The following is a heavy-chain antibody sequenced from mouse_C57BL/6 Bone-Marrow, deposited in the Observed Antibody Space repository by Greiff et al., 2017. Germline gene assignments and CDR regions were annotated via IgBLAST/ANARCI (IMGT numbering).Heavy chain of an antibody. Sequence: EVQGVESGGGLVKPGGSLKLSCAASGFTFSSYAMSWVRQTPEKRLEWVATISDGGSYTYYPDNVKGRFPISRDNAKNNLYLQMSHLKSEDTAMYYCARENGRYYYAMDYWGQGTSVTVSS. CDR3: ARENGRYYYAMDY. J-gene: IGHJ4*01. CDR2: ISDGGSYT. V-gene: IGHV5-4*01. D-gene: IGHD1-1*01. CDR1: GFTFSSYA.